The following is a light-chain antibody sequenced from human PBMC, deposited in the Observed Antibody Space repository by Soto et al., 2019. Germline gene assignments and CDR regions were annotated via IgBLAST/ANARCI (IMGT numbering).Light chain of an antibody. V-gene: IGKV4-1*01. Sequence: DIVMTQSPDSLAVSLGERATINCKSSQSVLYSSTNKNYLAWYQQKPGQPPKLLIYWASIRESGVPDRFSGSGSGTDFTLTISSLQAEDVAVYYCQQYYSTPYTFGQGTKLEIK. CDR3: QQYYSTPYT. J-gene: IGKJ2*01. CDR1: QSVLYSSTNKNY. CDR2: WAS.